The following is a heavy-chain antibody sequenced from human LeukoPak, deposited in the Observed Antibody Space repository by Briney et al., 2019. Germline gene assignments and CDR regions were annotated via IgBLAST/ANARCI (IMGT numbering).Heavy chain of an antibody. CDR2: IYHSGRT. D-gene: IGHD5-24*01. V-gene: IGHV4-34*01. Sequence: PSETLSLTCAVSGGTFSGYYWSWIRESPGKGLEWIGEIYHSGRTNYNPTLQSRATLSVDTSKRQFSLRLTSLTAADAGIYYCAGDNNFRFDSWGQETLVTVSS. CDR1: GGTFSGYY. J-gene: IGHJ4*02. CDR3: AGDNNFRFDS.